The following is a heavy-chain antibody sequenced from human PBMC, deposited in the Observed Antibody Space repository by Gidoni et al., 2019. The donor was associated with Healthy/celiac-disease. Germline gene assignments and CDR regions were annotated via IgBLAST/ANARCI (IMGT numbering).Heavy chain of an antibody. CDR2: ISYDGSNK. V-gene: IGHV3-30-3*01. Sequence: QVQLVESGGGVVQPGRSRRLSCAASGFTFGSYAMHWVRQAPGKGLEWVAVISYDGSNKYYADSVKGRFTISRDNSKNTLYLQMNSLRAEDTAVYYCAREGSSFDYYYYYMDVWGKGTTVTVSS. J-gene: IGHJ6*03. CDR3: AREGSSFDYYYYYMDV. D-gene: IGHD6-6*01. CDR1: GFTFGSYA.